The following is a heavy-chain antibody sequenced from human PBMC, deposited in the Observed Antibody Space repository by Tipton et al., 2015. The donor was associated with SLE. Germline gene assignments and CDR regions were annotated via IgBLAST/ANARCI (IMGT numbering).Heavy chain of an antibody. CDR1: GFTFSDHY. CDR3: ARLVGPITSTGLEALDI. CDR2: IRNKANSYTT. Sequence: VQLVQSGGGLVQPGGSLRLSCAASGFTFSDHYMDWVRQAPGKGLEWVGRIRNKANSYTTEYAASVKGRFTISRDDSKNSVYLQMNSLRTEDTALYHCARLVGPITSTGLEALDIWGEGTMVTVSS. V-gene: IGHV3-72*01. J-gene: IGHJ3*02. D-gene: IGHD5-24*01.